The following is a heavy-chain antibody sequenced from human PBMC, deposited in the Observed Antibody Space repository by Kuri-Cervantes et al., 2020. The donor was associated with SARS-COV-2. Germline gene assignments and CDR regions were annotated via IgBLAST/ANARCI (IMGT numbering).Heavy chain of an antibody. CDR1: GFTFSSYW. CDR2: IKQDGSEK. D-gene: IGHD7-27*01. V-gene: IGHV3-7*01. CDR3: AREGELGYFDY. Sequence: GESLKISCAASGFTFSSYWMSWVRQAPGKGLEWVANIKQDGSEKYYVDSVKGRFTISRDNAKNLLYLQMNSLRAEDTAVYYCAREGELGYFDYWGQGTLVTVSS. J-gene: IGHJ4*02.